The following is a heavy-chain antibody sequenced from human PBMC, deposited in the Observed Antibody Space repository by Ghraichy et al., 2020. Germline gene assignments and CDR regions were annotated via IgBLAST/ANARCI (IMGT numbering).Heavy chain of an antibody. CDR3: ARDQAYCSGGTCFPSDY. J-gene: IGHJ4*02. D-gene: IGHD2-21*01. CDR2: IITYNGNT. Sequence: ASGKVSCKASGYIFTSYGISWVRQAPGQGLEWMGWIITYNGNTNYAQKFQGRVTMTTDTFTSTAYMELRSLRSDDTAVYYCARDQAYCSGGTCFPSDYWGQGTPVTVSS. CDR1: GYIFTSYG. V-gene: IGHV1-18*01.